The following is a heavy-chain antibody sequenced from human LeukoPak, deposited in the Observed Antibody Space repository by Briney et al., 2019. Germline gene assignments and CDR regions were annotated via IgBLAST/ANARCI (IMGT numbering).Heavy chain of an antibody. Sequence: SETLSLTCIVTGGSISTSSCFWGWIRQPPGKGLEWIGYIYHSGSTYYNPSLKSRVTISVDRSKNQFSLKLSSVTAADTAVYYCARDYGGVVTYMDVWGKGTTVTVSS. CDR2: IYHSGST. CDR3: ARDYGGVVTYMDV. CDR1: GGSISTSSCF. V-gene: IGHV4-30-2*01. D-gene: IGHD3-3*01. J-gene: IGHJ6*03.